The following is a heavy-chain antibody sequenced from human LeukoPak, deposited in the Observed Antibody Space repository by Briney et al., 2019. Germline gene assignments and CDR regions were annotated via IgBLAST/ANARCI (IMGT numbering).Heavy chain of an antibody. J-gene: IGHJ4*02. V-gene: IGHV3-7*01. CDR3: AGCEY. Sequence: GGSLRLSCAASAFTFSNCWMNWLRQAPGKGLEGVANLNQDGSGKYYVDSVKGRFTISRDNAKNSLYLQMNSLRVEDTAVYYCAGCEYWGQGTLVTVSS. CDR2: LNQDGSGK. CDR1: AFTFSNCW.